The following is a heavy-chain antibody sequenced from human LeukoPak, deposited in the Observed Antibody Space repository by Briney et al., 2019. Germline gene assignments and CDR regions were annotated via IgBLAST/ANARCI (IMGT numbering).Heavy chain of an antibody. CDR1: GGTFSSYA. Sequence: SVKVSCKASGGTFSSYAISWVRQAPGQGLEWMGGIIPIFGTANYAQKFQGRVTITADESTSTAYMELGSLRSEDTAVYYCARGDFWSGYYIGYWGQGTLVTVSS. V-gene: IGHV1-69*13. D-gene: IGHD3-3*01. CDR2: IIPIFGTA. CDR3: ARGDFWSGYYIGY. J-gene: IGHJ4*02.